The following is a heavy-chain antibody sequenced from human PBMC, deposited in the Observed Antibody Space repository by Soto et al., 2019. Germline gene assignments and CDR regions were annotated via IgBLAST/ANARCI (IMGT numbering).Heavy chain of an antibody. V-gene: IGHV3-30*18. CDR1: GFTFSSYG. Sequence: VQLVESGGGLVKPGGSLRLSCAASGFTFSSYGMHWVRQAPGKGLEWVAVISYDGSNKYYADSVKGRFTISRDNSKNTLYLQMNSLRAEDTAVYYCAKDFGITIFGVVITTNGFDYWGQGTLVTVSS. CDR2: ISYDGSNK. CDR3: AKDFGITIFGVVITTNGFDY. D-gene: IGHD3-3*01. J-gene: IGHJ4*02.